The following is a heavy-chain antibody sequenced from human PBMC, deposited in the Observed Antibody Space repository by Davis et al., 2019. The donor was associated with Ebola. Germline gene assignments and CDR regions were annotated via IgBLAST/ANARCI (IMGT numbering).Heavy chain of an antibody. CDR3: TKDFDYVNGY. Sequence: HTGGSLRLSCAASGFTFSSYWMHWVRQAPGKGLVWVSRINGDETITAYADSVKGRFAISRDNTKNTLYLQMNSLRAEDTAVYYCTKDFDYVNGYWGQGTLVTVSP. CDR2: INGDETIT. J-gene: IGHJ4*02. V-gene: IGHV3-74*01. CDR1: GFTFSSYW. D-gene: IGHD4-17*01.